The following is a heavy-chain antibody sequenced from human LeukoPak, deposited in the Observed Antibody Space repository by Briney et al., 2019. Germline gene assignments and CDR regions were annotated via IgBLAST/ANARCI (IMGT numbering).Heavy chain of an antibody. D-gene: IGHD3-10*01. CDR3: ARAYYGSGSYYGFDY. V-gene: IGHV1-69*06. CDR2: IIPMFGTA. J-gene: IGHJ4*02. Sequence: ASVKVSCKASGGTFSSYAITWVRQAPGQGLEWMGGIIPMFGTANYAQKFQGRVTITADKSTSTAYMELSSLRSEDTAVYYCARAYYGSGSYYGFDYWGQGTLVTVSS. CDR1: GGTFSSYA.